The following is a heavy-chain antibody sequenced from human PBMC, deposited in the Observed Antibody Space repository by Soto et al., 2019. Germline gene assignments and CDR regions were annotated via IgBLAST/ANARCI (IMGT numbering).Heavy chain of an antibody. V-gene: IGHV4-59*01. Sequence: PSETLSLTCAVYGGSFSGYYWSWIRQPPGKGLEWIGYIYYSGSTNYNPSLKSRVTISVDTSKNQFSLKLSSVTAADTAVYYCARVMTLPVATVYYFDYWGQGTLVTVSS. D-gene: IGHD5-12*01. J-gene: IGHJ4*02. CDR1: GGSFSGYY. CDR3: ARVMTLPVATVYYFDY. CDR2: IYYSGST.